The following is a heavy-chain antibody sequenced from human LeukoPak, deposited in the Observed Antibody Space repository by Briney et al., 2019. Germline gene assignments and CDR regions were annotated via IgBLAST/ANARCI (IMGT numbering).Heavy chain of an antibody. CDR3: ARDRVVTPFIRPLSNWFDP. J-gene: IGHJ5*02. V-gene: IGHV4-31*03. CDR2: IYHSGST. Sequence: SQTLSLTCTVSGGSISSGGYYWSWIRQHPGKGLEWIGYIYHSGSTYYNPSLKSRVTISVDTSKNQFSLKLSSVTAADTAVYYCARDRVVTPFIRPLSNWFDPWGQGTLVTVSS. CDR1: GGSISSGGYY. D-gene: IGHD4-23*01.